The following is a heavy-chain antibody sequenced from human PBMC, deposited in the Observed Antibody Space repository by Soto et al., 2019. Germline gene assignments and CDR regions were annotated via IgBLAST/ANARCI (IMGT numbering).Heavy chain of an antibody. V-gene: IGHV1-2*04. CDR3: ARDSIAVAGTPEGYYYYGMDV. CDR1: GYTFTGYY. D-gene: IGHD6-19*01. CDR2: INPNSGGT. Sequence: ASVNVSCKASGYTFTGYYMHWVRQAPGQGLEWMGWINPNSGGTNYAQKFQGWVTMTRDTSISTAYMELSRLRSDDTAVYYCARDSIAVAGTPEGYYYYGMDVWGQGTTVTVSS. J-gene: IGHJ6*02.